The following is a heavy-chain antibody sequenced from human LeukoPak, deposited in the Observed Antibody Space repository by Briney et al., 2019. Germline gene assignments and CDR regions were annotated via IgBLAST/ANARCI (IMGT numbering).Heavy chain of an antibody. CDR3: VREEYDNLYFDY. V-gene: IGHV3-30-3*01. J-gene: IGHJ4*02. CDR1: GFTFRKHA. CDR2: IAYDGSNK. D-gene: IGHD6-6*01. Sequence: GGSLSLSCAASGFTFRKHAMHWVRQAPGKGLEWVAVIAYDGSNKYYADSVKGRFTVSRDNSKNTLYVQMNSLRTEDTAVYYCVREEYDNLYFDYWGQGTLVTVSS.